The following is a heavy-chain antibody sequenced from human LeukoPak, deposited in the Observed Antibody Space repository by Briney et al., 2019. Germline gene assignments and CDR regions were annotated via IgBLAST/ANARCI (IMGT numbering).Heavy chain of an antibody. CDR2: IYTSGST. Sequence: PSETLSLTCTVSGGSISSGSYCWSWIRQPAGKGLEWIGRIYTSGSTNYNPSLKSRVTISVDTSKNQFSLKLSSVTAADTAVYYCAREGRDNWNPDYYYCMDVWGKGTTVTVSS. CDR3: AREGRDNWNPDYYYCMDV. CDR1: GGSISSGSYC. D-gene: IGHD1-1*01. V-gene: IGHV4-61*02. J-gene: IGHJ6*03.